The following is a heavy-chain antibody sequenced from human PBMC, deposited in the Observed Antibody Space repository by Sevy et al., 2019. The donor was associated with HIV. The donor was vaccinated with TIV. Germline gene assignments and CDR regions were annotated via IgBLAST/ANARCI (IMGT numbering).Heavy chain of an antibody. D-gene: IGHD6-19*01. Sequence: GGSLRLSCAASGFTFSSYNMNWVRQAPGKGLVWVSYISTSGSTIDYADSVKGRFTISRDSAKNSLYLQMNSLRAEGTAVYYCARGSVPDYWGQGTLVTVSS. CDR3: ARGSVPDY. CDR2: ISTSGSTI. CDR1: GFTFSSYN. J-gene: IGHJ4*02. V-gene: IGHV3-48*01.